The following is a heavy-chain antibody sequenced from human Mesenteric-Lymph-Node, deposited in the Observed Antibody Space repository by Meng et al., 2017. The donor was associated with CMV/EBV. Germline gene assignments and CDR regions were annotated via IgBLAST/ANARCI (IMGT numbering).Heavy chain of an antibody. CDR2: INSDGSST. D-gene: IGHD5-18*01. J-gene: IGHJ3*02. CDR3: ARALDTAMAGDAFDI. CDR1: GFTFSSYW. V-gene: IGHV3-74*01. Sequence: GGSLRLSCAASGFTFSSYWMHWVRQAPGKGLVWVSRINSDGSSTSYADSVKGRFTISRDNAKNTLYLQMNSPRAEDTAVYYCARALDTAMAGDAFDIWGQGTMVTVSS.